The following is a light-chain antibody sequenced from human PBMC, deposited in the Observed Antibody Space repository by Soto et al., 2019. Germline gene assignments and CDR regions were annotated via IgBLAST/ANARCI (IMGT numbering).Light chain of an antibody. J-gene: IGKJ2*01. V-gene: IGKV4-1*01. CDR2: WAS. CDR1: QVVFSTPNNKNY. Sequence: DIVMTQSPDSLAVSLGERATINCKPSQVVFSTPNNKNYLAWYQQKPGQPPKLLIYWASTRESGVPDRFSGSGSGTDFTLTISSLQAEDVAVYYCQQYYSTPHTFGQGTKLEIK. CDR3: QQYYSTPHT.